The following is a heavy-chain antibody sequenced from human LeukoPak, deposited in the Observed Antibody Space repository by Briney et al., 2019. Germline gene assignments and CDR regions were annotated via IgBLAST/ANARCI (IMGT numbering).Heavy chain of an antibody. J-gene: IGHJ4*02. D-gene: IGHD2-21*02. V-gene: IGHV1-2*02. Sequence: ASVKVSCKASGYTFTGYYMHWVRQAPGPGLEWVGWINPNSGGTNYAQKFQGRVTMTRDTSISTAYMELSRLRSDDTAVYYCARLGVGGDCYVCDYWGQGTLVTVSS. CDR3: ARLGVGGDCYVCDY. CDR2: INPNSGGT. CDR1: GYTFTGYY.